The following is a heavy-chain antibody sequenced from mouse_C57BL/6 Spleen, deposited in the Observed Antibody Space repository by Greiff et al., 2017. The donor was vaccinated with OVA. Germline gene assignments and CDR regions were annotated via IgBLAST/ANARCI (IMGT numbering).Heavy chain of an antibody. CDR2: IDPSDSYT. J-gene: IGHJ4*01. Sequence: QVQLQQPGAELVMPGASVKLSCKASGYTFTSSWMHWVKQRPGQGLEWIGEIDPSDSYTNYNQKFKGKSTLTVDKSSSTAYMQLSSLTSEDSAVYYCARTGYDYPYAMDYWGQGTSVTVSS. V-gene: IGHV1-69*01. D-gene: IGHD2-4*01. CDR3: ARTGYDYPYAMDY. CDR1: GYTFTSSW.